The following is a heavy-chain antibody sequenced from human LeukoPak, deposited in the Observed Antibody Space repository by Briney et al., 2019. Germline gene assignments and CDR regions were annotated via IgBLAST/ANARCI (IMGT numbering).Heavy chain of an antibody. CDR1: GFTFSDAW. CDR3: VTERAGAFDY. CDR2: IKSKTNGATT. Sequence: GSLRLSCAASGFTFSDAWVNWVRQTPEKGLEWVGLIKSKTNGATTHYAAPVDGRFTISRDDSKNTLYLHMNSLKTEDTAVYYCVTERAGAFDYWGQGTLVTVSS. J-gene: IGHJ4*02. V-gene: IGHV3-15*01. D-gene: IGHD6-19*01.